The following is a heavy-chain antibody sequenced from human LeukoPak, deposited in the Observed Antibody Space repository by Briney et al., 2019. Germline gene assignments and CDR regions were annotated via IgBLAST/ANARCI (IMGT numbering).Heavy chain of an antibody. CDR3: NREYYGSGH. Sequence: PGGSLRLSCTVSGFTVSSNSMSWVRQAPGKGLEWVSFIYSGTIHYSDSVKGRFTISRDNSKNTLYLQMNSLKTEDTAIYYCNREYYGSGHWGQGTLVTVSS. CDR2: IYSGTI. D-gene: IGHD3-10*01. CDR1: GFTVSSNS. V-gene: IGHV3-53*01. J-gene: IGHJ4*02.